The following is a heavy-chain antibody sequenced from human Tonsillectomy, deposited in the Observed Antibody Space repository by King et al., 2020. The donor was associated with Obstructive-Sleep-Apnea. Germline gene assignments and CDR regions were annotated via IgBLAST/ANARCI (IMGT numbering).Heavy chain of an antibody. CDR3: AKSYSSGWYVPFDY. CDR2: ISWNSGSI. CDR1: GFTFDDYG. V-gene: IGHV3-9*01. Sequence: QLVQSGGGLVQPGRSLRLSCAASGFTFDDYGMHWVRQAPGKGLEWVSGISWNSGSIGYAESVKGRFTISRDNAKNSLYVQMNSLRAEEPALYYCAKSYSSGWYVPFDYWGQGTLVTVSS. J-gene: IGHJ4*02. D-gene: IGHD6-19*01.